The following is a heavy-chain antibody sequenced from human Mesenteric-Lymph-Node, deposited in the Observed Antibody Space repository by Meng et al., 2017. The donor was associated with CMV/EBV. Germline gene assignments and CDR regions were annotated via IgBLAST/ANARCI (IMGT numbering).Heavy chain of an antibody. Sequence: KASGYTCTGSYIHWVRQAPGQGLEWMGRINPNGGDTNYAQKFQGRVTMARDTSITTAYMELNRLTSDDTGLYYCARGGSAFSGELDYWGQGTLVTVSS. CDR3: ARGGSAFSGELDY. J-gene: IGHJ4*02. V-gene: IGHV1-2*05. CDR2: INPNGGDT. CDR1: GYTCTGSY. D-gene: IGHD5-12*01.